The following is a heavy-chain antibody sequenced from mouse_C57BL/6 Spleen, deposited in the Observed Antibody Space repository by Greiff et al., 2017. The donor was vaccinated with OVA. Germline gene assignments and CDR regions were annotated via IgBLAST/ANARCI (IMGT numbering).Heavy chain of an antibody. J-gene: IGHJ3*01. CDR3: AKTSAQATWFAY. Sequence: QVQLKQSGPGLVQPSQSLSITCTVSGFSLTSYGVHWVRQSPGKGLEWLGVIWRGGSTDYNAAFMSRLSIIKDNSKSQVFFKMNSLQADDTAIYYCAKTSAQATWFAYWGQGTLVTVSA. CDR1: GFSLTSYG. D-gene: IGHD3-2*02. V-gene: IGHV2-5*01. CDR2: IWRGGST.